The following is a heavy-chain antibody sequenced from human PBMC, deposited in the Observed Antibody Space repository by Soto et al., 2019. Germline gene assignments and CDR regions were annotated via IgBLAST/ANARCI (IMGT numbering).Heavy chain of an antibody. V-gene: IGHV4-34*01. D-gene: IGHD2-21*02. CDR3: ARGHSLVVVTAFDN. CDR1: GGSFSAYY. J-gene: IGHJ5*02. CDR2: INHSGST. Sequence: ASETLSLTCAVYGGSFSAYYYSWIRQPPGKGLEWIGEINHSGSTNYNPSLKSRVTISIDTSKNQFSLKLSSVTAADSAVYYCARGHSLVVVTAFDNWGQGTLVTVSS.